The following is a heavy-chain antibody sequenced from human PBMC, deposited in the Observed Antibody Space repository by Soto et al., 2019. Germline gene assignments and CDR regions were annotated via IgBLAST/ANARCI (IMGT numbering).Heavy chain of an antibody. J-gene: IGHJ4*02. CDR3: ASHGGNRPFAFVY. Sequence: SETLSLTCTVSGGSISSGGYYWSWIRQHPGKGLEWIGYIYYSGSTYYNPSLKSRVTISVDTSKNQFSLKLSSVTAADTAVYYCASHGGNRPFAFVYWGQGTLVTVSS. D-gene: IGHD2-15*01. CDR1: GGSISSGGYY. CDR2: IYYSGST. V-gene: IGHV4-31*03.